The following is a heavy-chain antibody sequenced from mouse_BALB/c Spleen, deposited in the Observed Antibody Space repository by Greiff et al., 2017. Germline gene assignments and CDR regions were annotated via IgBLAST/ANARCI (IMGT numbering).Heavy chain of an antibody. CDR2: ISYSGST. CDR3: AREGNWVYFDY. Sequence: VQLKESGPGLVKPSQSLSLTCTVTGYSITSDYAWNWIRQFPGNKLEWMGYISYSGSTSYNPSLKSRISITRDTSKNQFFLQLNSVTTEDTATYYCAREGNWVYFDYWGQGTTLTVSS. CDR1: GYSITSDYA. V-gene: IGHV3-2*02. J-gene: IGHJ2*01. D-gene: IGHD4-1*01.